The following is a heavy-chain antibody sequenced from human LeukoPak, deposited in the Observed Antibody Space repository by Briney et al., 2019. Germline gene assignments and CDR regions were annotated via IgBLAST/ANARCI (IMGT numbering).Heavy chain of an antibody. J-gene: IGHJ6*03. Sequence: ASVKVSCKTSGYTFTDYNLHWVRQAPGQRLEWMGIIKPSGGDTSYAQTLQGRVFMTRDTSTSTVYMELSSLKSADTAVYYCARDTRGSVDFYYYYMDVWGKGTTVTVSS. V-gene: IGHV1-46*04. CDR2: IKPSGGDT. CDR3: ARDTRGSVDFYYYYMDV. CDR1: GYTFTDYN. D-gene: IGHD3-10*01.